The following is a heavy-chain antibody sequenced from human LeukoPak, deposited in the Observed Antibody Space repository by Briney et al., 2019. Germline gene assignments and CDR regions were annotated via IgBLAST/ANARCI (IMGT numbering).Heavy chain of an antibody. CDR1: GGSISSYY. Sequence: KTSETLSLTCTVSGGSISSYYWSWIRQPPGKGLEWIGYIYYSGSTNYNPSLKSRVTISVDTSKNQFSLKLSSVTAADTAVYYCARAGYGGNSNTLDYWGQGTLVTVSS. J-gene: IGHJ4*02. CDR2: IYYSGST. V-gene: IGHV4-59*01. D-gene: IGHD4-23*01. CDR3: ARAGYGGNSNTLDY.